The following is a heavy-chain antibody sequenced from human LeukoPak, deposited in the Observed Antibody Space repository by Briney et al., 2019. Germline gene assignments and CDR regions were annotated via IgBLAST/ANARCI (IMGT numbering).Heavy chain of an antibody. Sequence: GGSLRLSCAASGFTFSSYAMSWVRQAPGKGLEWVSAISGSGGSTYYADSVKGRSTISRDNSKNTLYLQMNSLRAEDTAVYYCAKDPKYQLLSGYFDYWGQGTLVTVSS. CDR1: GFTFSSYA. V-gene: IGHV3-23*01. CDR3: AKDPKYQLLSGYFDY. CDR2: ISGSGGST. J-gene: IGHJ4*02. D-gene: IGHD2-2*01.